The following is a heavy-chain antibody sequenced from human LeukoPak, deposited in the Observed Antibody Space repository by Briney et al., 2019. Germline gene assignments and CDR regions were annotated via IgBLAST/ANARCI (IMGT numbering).Heavy chain of an antibody. D-gene: IGHD1-26*01. CDR3: ARASAWDIKDY. J-gene: IGHJ4*02. CDR2: ISSNGEIT. V-gene: IGHV3-64*01. CDR1: GFTFSTYA. Sequence: GGSLSLACAASGFTFSTYAMQWVRQAAGKGLEYVSAISSNGEITSYANSVKGRFAISRDNSKNTLYLQMGSLRTEDMAVYYCARASAWDIKDYWGQGTLVTVSS.